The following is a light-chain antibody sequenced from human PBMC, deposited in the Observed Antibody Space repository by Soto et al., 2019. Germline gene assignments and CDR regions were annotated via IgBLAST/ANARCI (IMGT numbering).Light chain of an antibody. J-gene: IGKJ1*01. CDR2: GAS. CDR3: HQQSHWTPWT. V-gene: IGKV3-11*01. CDR1: ENVRTF. Sequence: EVVLTQSPATLSLSPGERATLSCRASENVRTFVDWYQQKPGQAPRLLIHGASNRDPGIPPRFSGSGSGTEFTPTISNREPEDFSVYYCHQQSHWTPWTFGQGTRVEI.